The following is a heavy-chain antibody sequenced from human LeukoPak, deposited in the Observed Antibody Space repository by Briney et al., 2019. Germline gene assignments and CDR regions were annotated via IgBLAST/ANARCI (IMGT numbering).Heavy chain of an antibody. CDR1: GFTFSSYA. CDR3: AKGPYGSGRGINDY. V-gene: IGHV3-23*01. CDR2: ISGSGGST. J-gene: IGHJ4*02. Sequence: GGSLRLSCAASGFTFSSYAMSWVRQAPGKGLKWVSAISGSGGSTYYADSVKGRFTISRDNSKNTLYLQMNSLRAEDTAVYYCAKGPYGSGRGINDYWGQGTLVTVSS. D-gene: IGHD3-10*01.